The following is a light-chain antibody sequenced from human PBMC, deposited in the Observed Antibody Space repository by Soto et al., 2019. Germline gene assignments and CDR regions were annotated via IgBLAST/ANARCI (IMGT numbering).Light chain of an antibody. Sequence: DIQMTQSPSTLSASVGDRVTITCRASQSISSWLAWYQQTPGKAPKLLIYDASILESGVPSRFSGSGSGTEFTLTISSLQPDDFATYYCQQYYSYPLTFGGGTKVDIK. V-gene: IGKV1-5*01. J-gene: IGKJ4*01. CDR2: DAS. CDR1: QSISSW. CDR3: QQYYSYPLT.